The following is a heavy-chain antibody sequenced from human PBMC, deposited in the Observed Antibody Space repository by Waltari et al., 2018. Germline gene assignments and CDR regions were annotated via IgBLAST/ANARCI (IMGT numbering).Heavy chain of an antibody. Sequence: QVQLVESGGGVVQPGRSLRLSCAASGFTFNTYAIHWFRQAPGKGLEWVAVISYDGSKKYYAESVKGRFTISRDNSKNILYLQMNSLRGEDTGVYYCARPTQYYDFWSGASYWGQGTLVTVSS. CDR2: ISYDGSKK. CDR3: ARPTQYYDFWSGASY. V-gene: IGHV3-30*01. D-gene: IGHD3-3*01. J-gene: IGHJ4*02. CDR1: GFTFNTYA.